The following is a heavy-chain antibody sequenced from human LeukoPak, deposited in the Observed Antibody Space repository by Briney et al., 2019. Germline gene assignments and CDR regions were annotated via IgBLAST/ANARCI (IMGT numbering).Heavy chain of an antibody. J-gene: IGHJ4*02. D-gene: IGHD6-13*01. CDR3: VRGQATAWGLDY. V-gene: IGHV3-74*01. CDR1: GFAFSNNW. CDR2: ISPDARTI. Sequence: GGSLRLSCAASGFAFSNNWMHWVRQAPGKGLVWVSHISPDARTITYAAFVKGRFTISRDNAKNTLYLQMNSLRAEDTALYYCVRGQATAWGLDYWGQGTLVTVSS.